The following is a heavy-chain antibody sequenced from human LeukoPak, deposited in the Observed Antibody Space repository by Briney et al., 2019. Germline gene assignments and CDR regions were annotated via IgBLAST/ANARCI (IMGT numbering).Heavy chain of an antibody. CDR3: ARGRVDRTSSKLLGPNY. CDR1: GFTFSSYG. CDR2: IWYDGSNK. Sequence: GGSLRLSCAASGFTFSSYGMHWVRQAPGKGLEWVAVIWYDGSNKYYADSVKGRFTISRDNSKNTLYLQMNGLRAEDTAVYYCARGRVDRTSSKLLGPNYWGQGTLVTVSS. J-gene: IGHJ4*02. V-gene: IGHV3-33*01. D-gene: IGHD7-27*01.